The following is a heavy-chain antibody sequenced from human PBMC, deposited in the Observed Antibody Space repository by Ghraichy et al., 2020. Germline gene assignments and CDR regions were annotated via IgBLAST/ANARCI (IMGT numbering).Heavy chain of an antibody. CDR1: GFTFSSYS. D-gene: IGHD2-15*01. V-gene: IGHV3-48*02. CDR3: ARGPYCSGGSCYWGAFGDAFDI. J-gene: IGHJ3*02. Sequence: GGSLRLSCAASGFTFSSYSMNWVRQAPGKGLEWVSYISSSSSTIYYADSVKGRFTISRDNAKNSLYLQMNSLRDEDTAVYYCARGPYCSGGSCYWGAFGDAFDIWGQGTMVTVSS. CDR2: ISSSSSTI.